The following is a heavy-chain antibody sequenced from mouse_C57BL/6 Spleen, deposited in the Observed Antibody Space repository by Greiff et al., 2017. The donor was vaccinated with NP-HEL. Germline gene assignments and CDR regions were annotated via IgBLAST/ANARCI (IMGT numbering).Heavy chain of an antibody. J-gene: IGHJ3*01. Sequence: EVQLQQSGAELVRPGASVKLSCTASGFNIKDDYMHWVKQRPEQGLEWIGWIDPENGDTEYASKFQGKATITADTSSNTAYLQLSSLTSEDTAVYYCTPTARGFAYWGQGTLVTVSA. V-gene: IGHV14-4*01. CDR2: IDPENGDT. CDR1: GFNIKDDY. D-gene: IGHD3-2*01. CDR3: TPTARGFAY.